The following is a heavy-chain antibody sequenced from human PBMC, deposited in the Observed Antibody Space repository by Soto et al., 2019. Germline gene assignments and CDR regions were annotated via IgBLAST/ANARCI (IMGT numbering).Heavy chain of an antibody. CDR2: IYWNDDK. Sequence: SGPMLVNPTQALTLTCTFSGFSLSTSGVGVGWIRQPPGKALEWLALIYWNDDKRYSPSLKSRLTITKDTSKNQVVLTMTNMDPVDTATYYCARFVSYQGWFDPWGQGTLVTVSS. J-gene: IGHJ5*02. CDR3: ARFVSYQGWFDP. V-gene: IGHV2-5*01. D-gene: IGHD2-8*01. CDR1: GFSLSTSGVG.